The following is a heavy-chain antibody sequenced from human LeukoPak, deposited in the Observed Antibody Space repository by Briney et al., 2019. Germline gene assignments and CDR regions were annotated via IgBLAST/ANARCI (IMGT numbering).Heavy chain of an antibody. CDR1: GFTFSSYG. CDR3: AREEYSSSSVFDY. J-gene: IGHJ4*02. CDR2: ISSSSSYI. D-gene: IGHD6-6*01. V-gene: IGHV3-21*01. Sequence: GGSLRLSCAASGFTFSSYGIHWVRQAPGKGLEWVSSISSSSSYIYYADSVKGRFTISRDNAKNSLYLQMNSLRAEDTAVYYCAREEYSSSSVFDYWGQGTLVTVSS.